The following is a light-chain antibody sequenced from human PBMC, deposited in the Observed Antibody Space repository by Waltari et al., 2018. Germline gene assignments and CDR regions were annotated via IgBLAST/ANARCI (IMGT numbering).Light chain of an antibody. CDR3: MQALQSPFT. CDR2: EVS. J-gene: IGKJ3*01. Sequence: DIVMTQTPLSLSVTPGQPASISCKSSESLLFSNGKTYMFWFLQRPGQSPQLLIYEVSSRLSGVPDRFSGSGSGTDFTLKISRVEAEDVGIYYCMQALQSPFTFGPGTKVEIK. CDR1: ESLLFSNGKTY. V-gene: IGKV2-29*02.